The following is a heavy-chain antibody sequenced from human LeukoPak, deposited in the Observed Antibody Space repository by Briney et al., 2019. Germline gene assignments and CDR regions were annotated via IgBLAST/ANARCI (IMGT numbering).Heavy chain of an antibody. V-gene: IGHV1-18*01. CDR2: ISAYNGNT. Sequence: ASVTVSYMASGYTFTSYGISWVRQAPGQGVEWMGWISAYNGNTNYAQKLQGRVTMTTDTSTSTAYMELRSLRSDDTAVYYCARVVGIAAAGTSRLDYWGQGTLVTVSS. CDR3: ARVVGIAAAGTSRLDY. CDR1: GYTFTSYG. J-gene: IGHJ4*02. D-gene: IGHD6-13*01.